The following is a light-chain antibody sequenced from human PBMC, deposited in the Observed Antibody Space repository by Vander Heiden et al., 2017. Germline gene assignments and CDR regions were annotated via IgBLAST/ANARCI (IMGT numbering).Light chain of an antibody. V-gene: IGLV2-14*01. CDR1: SSDIGDYNF. CDR2: EVR. J-gene: IGLJ1*01. CDR3: SSYSVITTSFV. Sequence: QSALTQPASVSESPGLSITISFTGSSSDIGDYNFVSWYQQRPGKAPKLVIYEVRHRPSGVSHRFSGSKSGNTASLTISGLQTEDEADYYCSSYSVITTSFVFGTGTAVIVL.